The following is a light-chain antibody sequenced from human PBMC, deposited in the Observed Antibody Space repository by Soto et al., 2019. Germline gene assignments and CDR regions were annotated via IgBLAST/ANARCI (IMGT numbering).Light chain of an antibody. CDR3: SSYSGNYIVL. Sequence: QSALTQPPSASGSPGQSVTISCTGTSSDVGGYNFVSWYQHHPGKSPKLMIYEVSTRPSGVPDRFSGSKSGNTASLTVSGLQAEDEADYYCSSYSGNYIVLLGGGTKLTVL. CDR2: EVS. J-gene: IGLJ2*01. CDR1: SSDVGGYNF. V-gene: IGLV2-8*01.